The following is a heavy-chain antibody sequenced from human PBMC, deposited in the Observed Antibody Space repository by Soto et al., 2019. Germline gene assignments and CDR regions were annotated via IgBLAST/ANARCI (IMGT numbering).Heavy chain of an antibody. CDR2: ISYDGSNK. CDR1: GFTFSSYA. V-gene: IGHV3-30-3*01. D-gene: IGHD5-18*01. Sequence: QVQLVESGGGVVQPGRSLRLSCAASGFTFSSYAMHWVRQAPGKGLEWVAVISYDGSNKYYADSVKGRFTISRDNSKNTLYLQMNSLRAEYTAVYYCARDDGYSNALPYWGQGTLVAVSS. CDR3: ARDDGYSNALPY. J-gene: IGHJ4*02.